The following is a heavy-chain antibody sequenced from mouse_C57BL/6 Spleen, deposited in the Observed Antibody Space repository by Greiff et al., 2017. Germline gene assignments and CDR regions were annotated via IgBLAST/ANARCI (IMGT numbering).Heavy chain of an antibody. Sequence: QVQLQQPGTELVKPGASVKLSCKASGYTFTSYWMHWVKQRPGQGLEWIGNINPCNGGTNYNQKFKSKAPLTVDKSSSPAYMQLSSLTSENSAVYYCARGGFWYFDVWGTGTTVTVSS. CDR1: GYTFTSYW. V-gene: IGHV1-53*01. CDR3: ARGGFWYFDV. CDR2: INPCNGGT. J-gene: IGHJ1*03.